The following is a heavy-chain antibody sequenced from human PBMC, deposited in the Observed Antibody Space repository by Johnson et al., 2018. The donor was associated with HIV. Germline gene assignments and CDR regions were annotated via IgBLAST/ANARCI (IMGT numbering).Heavy chain of an antibody. CDR1: GFTFSDYY. CDR2: ISSSGSTI. Sequence: VQLVESGGGLVKPGGSLRLSCAASGFTFSDYYMSWIRQAPGKGLEWVSYISSSGSTIYYADSVKGRFTISRDNAKNSLYLQMNRLRAEDTAVYYCASRYSSGRADAFDIWGQGTMVTVSS. J-gene: IGHJ3*02. V-gene: IGHV3-11*04. D-gene: IGHD6-19*01. CDR3: ASRYSSGRADAFDI.